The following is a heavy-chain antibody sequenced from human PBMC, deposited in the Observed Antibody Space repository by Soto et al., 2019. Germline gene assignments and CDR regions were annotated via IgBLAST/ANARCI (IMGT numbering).Heavy chain of an antibody. CDR2: IYYSGST. D-gene: IGHD3-16*01. CDR3: ARLRKLISYDYYYYMDV. Sequence: QVQLQESGPGLVKPSETLSLTCTVSGGSISSYYWSWIRQPPGKGLEWIGYIYYSGSTNYNPSLKSRVTISVDTSKNQFSLKLSSVTAADTAVHYCARLRKLISYDYYYYMDVWGKGTTVTVSS. V-gene: IGHV4-59*01. CDR1: GGSISSYY. J-gene: IGHJ6*03.